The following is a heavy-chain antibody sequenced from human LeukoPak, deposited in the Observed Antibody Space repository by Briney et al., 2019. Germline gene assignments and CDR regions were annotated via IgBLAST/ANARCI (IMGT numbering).Heavy chain of an antibody. CDR2: ISGSGGST. Sequence: GGSLRLSCAASGFTFSSYGMRWVRQAPGKGLEWVSAISGSGGSTYYADSVKGRFTISRDNAKNSLYLQMNSLRAEDTAVYYCARDFSDDYVWGSYRPFDYWGQGTLVTVSS. J-gene: IGHJ4*02. CDR3: ARDFSDDYVWGSYRPFDY. CDR1: GFTFSSYG. D-gene: IGHD3-16*02. V-gene: IGHV3-23*01.